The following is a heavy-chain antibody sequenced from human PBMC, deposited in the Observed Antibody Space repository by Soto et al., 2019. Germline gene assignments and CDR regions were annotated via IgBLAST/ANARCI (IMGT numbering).Heavy chain of an antibody. CDR2: IHYSGSV. CDR1: GGSITGFY. V-gene: IGHV4-59*01. J-gene: IGHJ5*02. D-gene: IGHD3-22*01. CDR3: ARGAYYGPNWFDL. Sequence: PSDTLSLTCTVSGGSITGFYWSWIRQPLGKGLEWIGYIHYSGSVDYNPSLKSRVTISVDTSKNQFSLKLTSVTAADTAVYYCARGAYYGPNWFDLWGQGTLVTVSS.